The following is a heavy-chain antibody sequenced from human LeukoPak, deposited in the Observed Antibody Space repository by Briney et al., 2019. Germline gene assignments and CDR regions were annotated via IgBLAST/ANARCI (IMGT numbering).Heavy chain of an antibody. CDR3: AKAPEIYGSGSYYNSNWFDP. CDR2: IKQDGSEK. CDR1: GFTFSSYW. V-gene: IGHV3-7*03. Sequence: GGSLRLSCAASGFTFSSYWMSWVRQAPGKGLEWVANIKQDGSEKYYVDSVKGRFTISRDNAKNSLCLQMNSLRAEDTAVYYCAKAPEIYGSGSYYNSNWFDPWGQGTLVTVSS. J-gene: IGHJ5*02. D-gene: IGHD3-10*01.